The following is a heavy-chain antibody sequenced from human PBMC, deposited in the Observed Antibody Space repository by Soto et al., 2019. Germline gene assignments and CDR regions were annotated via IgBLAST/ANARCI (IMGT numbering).Heavy chain of an antibody. J-gene: IGHJ6*02. CDR3: ARDYPQTYGMDV. CDR2: IWYDGSNK. V-gene: IGHV3-33*01. Sequence: QVQLVESGGGVVQPGRSLRLSCAASGFTFSSYGMHWVRQAPGKGLEWVAVIWYDGSNKYYADSVKGRFTISRDNSKNTRYLQMNSLRAEDTAVYYCARDYPQTYGMDVWGQGTTVTVSS. CDR1: GFTFSSYG. D-gene: IGHD3-16*02.